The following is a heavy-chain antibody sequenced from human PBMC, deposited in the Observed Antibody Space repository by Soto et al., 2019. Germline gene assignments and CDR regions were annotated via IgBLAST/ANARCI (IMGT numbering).Heavy chain of an antibody. CDR3: ARRARPDFYYMDV. Sequence: HPGGSLRLSCVVSGFTLSNYAMAWVRQAPGKGLEYVSGISSNGVGTYYATSVKDRFTISRDNSKNTLYLQVGSLRPEDMAVYYCARRARPDFYYMDVWGKGTTVTVSS. CDR1: GFTLSNYA. CDR2: ISSNGVGT. J-gene: IGHJ6*03. D-gene: IGHD6-6*01. V-gene: IGHV3-64*01.